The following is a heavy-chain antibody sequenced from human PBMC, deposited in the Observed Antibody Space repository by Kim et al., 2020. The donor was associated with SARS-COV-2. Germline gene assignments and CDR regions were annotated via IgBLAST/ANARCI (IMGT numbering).Heavy chain of an antibody. CDR1: GYTFTSYG. Sequence: ASVKVSCKASGYTFTSYGISWVRQAPGQGLEWMGWISAYNGNTNYAQKLQGRVTMTTDTSTSTAYMELRSLRSDDTAVYYCARVVSQGKEPGYCSSTSCPSSGMDVWGQGTTVTVSS. CDR3: ARVVSQGKEPGYCSSTSCPSSGMDV. J-gene: IGHJ6*02. V-gene: IGHV1-18*01. CDR2: ISAYNGNT. D-gene: IGHD2-2*01.